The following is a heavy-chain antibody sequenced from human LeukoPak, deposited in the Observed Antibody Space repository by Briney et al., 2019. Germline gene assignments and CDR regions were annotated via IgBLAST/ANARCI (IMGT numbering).Heavy chain of an antibody. CDR1: GFTLSSYW. CDR3: AREIYYDSSGYFD. D-gene: IGHD3-22*01. J-gene: IGHJ4*02. CDR2: IKQDGSEK. V-gene: IGHV3-7*01. Sequence: PGGSLRLSCAASGFTLSSYWMSWVHQAPGKGLEWVANIKQDGSEKYYVDSVKGRFTISRDNAKNSLYLQMNSLRAEDTAVYYCAREIYYDSSGYFDWGQGTLVTVSS.